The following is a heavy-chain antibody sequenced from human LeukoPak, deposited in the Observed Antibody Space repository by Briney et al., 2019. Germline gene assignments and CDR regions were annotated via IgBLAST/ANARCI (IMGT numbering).Heavy chain of an antibody. Sequence: SETLSLTCTVSGGSISSGGYYWSWIRQPPGKGLEWIGEINHSGSTNYNPSLRSRVTISVDTSKNQFSLKLRSVTAADTAVYYCARVRRSGGFLDIWGQGTMVTVSS. J-gene: IGHJ3*02. CDR1: GGSISSGGYY. CDR3: ARVRRSGGFLDI. CDR2: INHSGST. D-gene: IGHD6-25*01. V-gene: IGHV4-39*07.